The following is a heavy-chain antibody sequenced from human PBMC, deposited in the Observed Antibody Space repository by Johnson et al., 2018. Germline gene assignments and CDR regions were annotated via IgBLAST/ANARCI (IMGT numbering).Heavy chain of an antibody. CDR1: GFTLSSYW. J-gene: IGHJ3*02. D-gene: IGHD1-26*01. V-gene: IGHV3-74*01. CDR3: ARGMAVGAFVAFDI. Sequence: VQLQESGGGLVQPGGSLRLSCAASGFTLSSYWMHWVRQAPGKGLVWVSRFNSDDSSTNYADSVKGRFTFSRDNAKNTLYLQMNSLRAEDTAVYSCARGMAVGAFVAFDIWGQGTMVTVSS. CDR2: FNSDDSST.